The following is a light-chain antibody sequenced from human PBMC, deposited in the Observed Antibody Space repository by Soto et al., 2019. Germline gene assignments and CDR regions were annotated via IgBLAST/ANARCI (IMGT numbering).Light chain of an antibody. CDR2: GAS. Sequence: DIQMTQYPSSLSASVGARVSITCQASQDIRTSLSWFQQKPGRAPKLLIYGASYLETGVPSRFRGSGSGTDFTFTISSLHPEDIGTYYCQHYHNLPPFTFGPGTKVDIK. J-gene: IGKJ3*01. CDR1: QDIRTS. V-gene: IGKV1-33*01. CDR3: QHYHNLPPFT.